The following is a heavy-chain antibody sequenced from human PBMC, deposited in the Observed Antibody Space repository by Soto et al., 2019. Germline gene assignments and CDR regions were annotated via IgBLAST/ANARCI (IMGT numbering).Heavy chain of an antibody. V-gene: IGHV4-59*01. Sequence: SETLSLTCXVSGGSISSYYWSWIRQPPGKGLEWIGYIYYSGSTNYNPSLKSRVTISVDTSKNQFSLKLSSVTAADTAVYYCARMTFDDYFDYWGQGTLVTVSS. D-gene: IGHD2-21*02. J-gene: IGHJ4*02. CDR3: ARMTFDDYFDY. CDR2: IYYSGST. CDR1: GGSISSYY.